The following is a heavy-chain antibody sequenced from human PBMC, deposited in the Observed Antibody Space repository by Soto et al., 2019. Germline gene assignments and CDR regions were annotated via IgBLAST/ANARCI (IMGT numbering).Heavy chain of an antibody. D-gene: IGHD4-17*01. CDR3: ARTYGDYVGWFDP. CDR1: GFTFSSYE. Sequence: EVQLVESGGGLVQPGGSLRLSCAASGFTFSSYEMNWVRQAPGKGLEWVSYISSSGSTIYYADSVKGRFTISRDNAKNSLYLQMNSLRAVDTAVYYCARTYGDYVGWFDPWGQGTLVTVSS. J-gene: IGHJ5*02. CDR2: ISSSGSTI. V-gene: IGHV3-48*03.